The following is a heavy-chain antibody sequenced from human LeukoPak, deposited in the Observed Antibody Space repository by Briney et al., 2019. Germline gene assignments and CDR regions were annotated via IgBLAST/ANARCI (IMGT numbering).Heavy chain of an antibody. CDR3: ARDAFGVDKSPF. CDR1: EFTFSSYW. CDR2: INSDGSST. D-gene: IGHD3-3*01. Sequence: GGSLRLSCAASEFTFSSYWMHWVRQVPGKGLVWVSRINSDGSSTSYADSVKGRFTISRDNAKNTLYLQMNSLRAEDTAVYFCARDAFGVDKSPFWGQGTLVTVSS. V-gene: IGHV3-74*01. J-gene: IGHJ4*02.